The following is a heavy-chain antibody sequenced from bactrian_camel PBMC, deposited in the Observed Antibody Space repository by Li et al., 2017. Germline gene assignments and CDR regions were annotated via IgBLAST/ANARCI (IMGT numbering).Heavy chain of an antibody. Sequence: QLVESGGGLVQPGGSLRLSCAASGFTFSSSAMSWVRQAPGKGLEWVSSINSGGGLYADSVKGRFTISRDNAKNTYYLEMNSLKSEDTALYYCAMASGGWFGFWDYWGQGTQVTVS. D-gene: IGHD3*01. J-gene: IGHJ4*01. V-gene: IGHV3S40*01. CDR3: AMASGGWFGFWDY. CDR2: INSGGG. CDR1: GFTFSSSA.